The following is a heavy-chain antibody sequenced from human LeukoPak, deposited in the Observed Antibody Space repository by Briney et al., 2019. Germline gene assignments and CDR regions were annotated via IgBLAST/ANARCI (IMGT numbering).Heavy chain of an antibody. CDR3: ASARTSSRSWFTFDY. V-gene: IGHV4-39*01. CDR2: IYYSGST. Sequence: SETLSLTCTVSGGSISSSSYYWGWICQPPGKGLEWMGSIYYSGSTYYNPSLKSRVTISVDTSKNQLSLKLSSVTAADTAVYYCASARTSSRSWFTFDYWGQGILVTVSS. J-gene: IGHJ4*02. D-gene: IGHD6-13*01. CDR1: GGSISSSSYY.